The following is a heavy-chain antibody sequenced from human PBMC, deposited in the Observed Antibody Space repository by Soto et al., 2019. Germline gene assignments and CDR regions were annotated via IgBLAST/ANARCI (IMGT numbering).Heavy chain of an antibody. J-gene: IGHJ1*01. CDR1: RFTVSSNY. Sequence: GGSLRLSCAASRFTVSSNYMSWVRQAPGKGLEWVSTIYSGGRTFYADSVKGRFTISRDSSKNTLYLEMNSLRAEDTAVYYCARDGAMATYFEYFQHWGQGTLVTVSS. CDR3: ARDGAMATYFEYFQH. V-gene: IGHV3-53*01. D-gene: IGHD5-12*01. CDR2: IYSGGRT.